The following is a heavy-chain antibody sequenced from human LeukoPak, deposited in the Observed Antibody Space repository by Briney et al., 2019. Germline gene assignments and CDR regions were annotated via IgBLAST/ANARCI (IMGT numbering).Heavy chain of an antibody. J-gene: IGHJ4*02. CDR1: GFTFSSYA. Sequence: GGSLRLSCAASGFTFSSYAMSWVRQAPGEGLEWVSAISGSGGSTYYADSVKGRFTISRDNSKNTLYLQMNSLRAEDTAVYYCARGRDWSGYYTWHYWGQGTLVTVSS. D-gene: IGHD3-3*01. CDR3: ARGRDWSGYYTWHY. V-gene: IGHV3-23*01. CDR2: ISGSGGST.